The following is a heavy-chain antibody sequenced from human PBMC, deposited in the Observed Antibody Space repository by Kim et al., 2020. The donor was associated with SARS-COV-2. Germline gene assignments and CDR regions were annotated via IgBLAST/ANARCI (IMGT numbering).Heavy chain of an antibody. D-gene: IGHD6-13*01. J-gene: IGHJ5*02. CDR2: IWYDGSNK. CDR3: ARAPYSSRHNWFDP. CDR1: GFTFSSYG. Sequence: GGSLRLSCAASGFTFSSYGMHWVRQAPGKGLEWVAVIWYDGSNKYYADSVKGRFTISRDNSKNTLYLQMNSLRAEDTAVYYCARAPYSSRHNWFDPWGQGTLVTVSS. V-gene: IGHV3-33*01.